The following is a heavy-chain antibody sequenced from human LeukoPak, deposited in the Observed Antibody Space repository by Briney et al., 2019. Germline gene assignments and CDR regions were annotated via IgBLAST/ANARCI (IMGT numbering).Heavy chain of an antibody. Sequence: GSSVKVSCKASRGTFSRYAISWVRQAPGQGLEWMGGIIPIFGTANYAQKFQGRVTITTDESTSTAYMELSSLRSEDTAVYYCARVVVPAAKGLGYYYYYYMDVWGKGTTVTVSS. J-gene: IGHJ6*03. CDR3: ARVVVPAAKGLGYYYYYYMDV. CDR1: RGTFSRYA. CDR2: IIPIFGTA. D-gene: IGHD2-2*01. V-gene: IGHV1-69*05.